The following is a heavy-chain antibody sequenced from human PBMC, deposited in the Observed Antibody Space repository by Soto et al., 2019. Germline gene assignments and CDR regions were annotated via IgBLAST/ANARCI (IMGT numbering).Heavy chain of an antibody. J-gene: IGHJ4*02. CDR3: ARDSDTYYYDSSGYYIDY. CDR2: IWFDGSNK. CDR1: GFTLSSYG. Sequence: GGSLRLSCAASGFTLSSYGMHWVRQAPGKGLEWVAVIWFDGSNKHYADSVKGRFTISRDNSKNTVSLQMNTLRAEDTAVYYCARDSDTYYYDSSGYYIDYWGRGTLVTVSS. D-gene: IGHD3-22*01. V-gene: IGHV3-33*01.